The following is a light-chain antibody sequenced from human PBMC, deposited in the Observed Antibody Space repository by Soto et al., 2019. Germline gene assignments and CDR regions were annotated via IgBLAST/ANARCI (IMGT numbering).Light chain of an antibody. CDR1: SSDVGAYDY. CDR2: EVS. V-gene: IGLV2-14*03. Sequence: QSALTQPASVSGSPGQPITISCTGTSSDVGAYDYVSWYQQHPDKAPKLMIYEVSHRPSGVFNRFYGSKSVNTATLTISGLQAEDEADYYCSSYTSSSTRVFGTGTKVTVL. CDR3: SSYTSSSTRV. J-gene: IGLJ1*01.